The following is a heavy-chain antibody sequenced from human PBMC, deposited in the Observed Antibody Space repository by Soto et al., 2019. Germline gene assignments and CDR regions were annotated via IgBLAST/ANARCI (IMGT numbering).Heavy chain of an antibody. Sequence: GESLKISCKGSGYSFTSYWISRVRQMPGKGLEWMGAIDPRDSYTKYSPSFQGHVTISVDKSISTAYLQWNSLKASDTAIYYCAREKSDLELFNWLDPWGQGTLVTVSS. CDR2: IDPRDSYT. J-gene: IGHJ5*02. D-gene: IGHD1-7*01. V-gene: IGHV5-10-1*01. CDR3: AREKSDLELFNWLDP. CDR1: GYSFTSYW.